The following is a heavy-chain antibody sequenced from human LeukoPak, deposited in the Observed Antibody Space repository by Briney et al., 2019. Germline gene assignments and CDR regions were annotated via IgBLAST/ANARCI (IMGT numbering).Heavy chain of an antibody. CDR1: GASISSDNW. J-gene: IGHJ3*02. Sequence: SETLSLTCTVSGASISSDNWWTWFRQPPGKGLEWIGEIYHNGYTNYSPSPKSRVTMSVDKSKDQFSLQLNSLTAADTAMYYCARDLRFRTIIVPDAFDIWGQGAMVTVSS. CDR3: ARDLRFRTIIVPDAFDI. D-gene: IGHD3-22*01. V-gene: IGHV4-4*02. CDR2: IYHNGYT.